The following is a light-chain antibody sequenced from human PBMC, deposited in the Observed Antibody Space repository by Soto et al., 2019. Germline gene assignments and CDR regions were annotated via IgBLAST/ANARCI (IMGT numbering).Light chain of an antibody. CDR3: QQYGSSPWT. V-gene: IGKV3-15*01. CDR2: DAS. Sequence: EIVLTQSPATLSLSTGERATLSCRASQSVSSYLAWYQQKPGLAPRLLIYDASTGATGIPARFSGSGSGTEFTLTISSLQSEDCAVYYCQQYGSSPWTFGQGTKVDIK. J-gene: IGKJ1*01. CDR1: QSVSSY.